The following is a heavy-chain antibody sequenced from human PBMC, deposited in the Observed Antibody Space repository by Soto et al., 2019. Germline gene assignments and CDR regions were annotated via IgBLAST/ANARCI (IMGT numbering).Heavy chain of an antibody. D-gene: IGHD6-6*01. Sequence: PSETLSLTYAVYGGSFSGYYWSWIRQPPGKGLEWIGEINHSGSTNYNPSLKSRVTISVDTSKNQFSLKLSSVTAADTAVYYCARGDIRGSIAALDYYYGMDVWGQGTTVTVSS. V-gene: IGHV4-34*01. CDR3: ARGDIRGSIAALDYYYGMDV. CDR2: INHSGST. CDR1: GGSFSGYY. J-gene: IGHJ6*02.